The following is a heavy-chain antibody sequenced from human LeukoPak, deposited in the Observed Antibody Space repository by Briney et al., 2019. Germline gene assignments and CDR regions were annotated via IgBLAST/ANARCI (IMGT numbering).Heavy chain of an antibody. V-gene: IGHV3-9*01. D-gene: IGHD1-26*01. Sequence: GGSLRLSCAASGFTLDDYAMHWVRHAPGKGLEWVSGISWNSGSIGYADSVKGRFTISRDNAKNSLYLQMNSLRAEDTALYYCARGYSGSYSYFDYWGQGTLVTVSS. CDR1: GFTLDDYA. CDR2: ISWNSGSI. CDR3: ARGYSGSYSYFDY. J-gene: IGHJ4*02.